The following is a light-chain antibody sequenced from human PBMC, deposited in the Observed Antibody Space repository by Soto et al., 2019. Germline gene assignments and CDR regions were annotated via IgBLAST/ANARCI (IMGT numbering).Light chain of an antibody. CDR1: TSNLGAGYD. V-gene: IGLV1-40*01. J-gene: IGLJ1*01. CDR2: GNR. Sequence: QSVLTQPPSVSGAPGQRVTLSCTGNTSNLGAGYDVHWYQQLPGAAPKLVIFGNRNRPSGVPERFSGSNSGNTATLTISRVEAGDEADYYCQVWDSSSDHYVFGTGTKLTVL. CDR3: QVWDSSSDHYV.